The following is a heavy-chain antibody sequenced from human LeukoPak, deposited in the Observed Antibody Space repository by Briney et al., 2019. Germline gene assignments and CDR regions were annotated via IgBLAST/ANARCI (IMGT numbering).Heavy chain of an antibody. J-gene: IGHJ5*02. Sequence: ASVKVSCKASGYTFTGYYMHWLRQAPGQGLEWMGWIHPNSDSSSYSQKFQDRVTMTRDTAINTDYLELSRLTSDDTAVYYCARSGFFWGLDLWGQGTLVTVSS. V-gene: IGHV1-2*02. CDR2: IHPNSDSS. D-gene: IGHD5-12*01. CDR1: GYTFTGYY. CDR3: ARSGFFWGLDL.